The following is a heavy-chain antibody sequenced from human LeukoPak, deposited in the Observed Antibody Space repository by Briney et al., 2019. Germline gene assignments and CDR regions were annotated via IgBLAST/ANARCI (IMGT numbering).Heavy chain of an antibody. CDR3: TRGSTPGHRLLHDD. D-gene: IGHD2-21*01. V-gene: IGHV3-30-3*01. CDR1: GFTFSSYA. J-gene: IGHJ4*02. CDR2: ISYDGSDK. Sequence: PGRSLRLSCAASGFTFSSYAMHWVRQAPGKGLEWVAGISYDGSDKVYTDSVKGRFTISRDNSKNTLSLQMNSLSAEDAAVYYCTRGSTPGHRLLHDDWGQGTLVTVSS.